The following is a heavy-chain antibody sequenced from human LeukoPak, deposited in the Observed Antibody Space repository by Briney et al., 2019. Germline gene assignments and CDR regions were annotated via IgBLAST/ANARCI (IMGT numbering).Heavy chain of an antibody. CDR1: GFTFSSHS. V-gene: IGHV3-48*02. CDR2: ISRGRPTI. CDR3: VRDPEALDY. Sequence: GGSLRLSCVASGFTFSSHSMNWVRQAPGKGLEWVSYISRGRPTIHYADSVKGRFTISRDNAKNSLYLQMNGLRDEDTAVYYCVRDPEALDYWGQGTLVTVSS. J-gene: IGHJ4*02.